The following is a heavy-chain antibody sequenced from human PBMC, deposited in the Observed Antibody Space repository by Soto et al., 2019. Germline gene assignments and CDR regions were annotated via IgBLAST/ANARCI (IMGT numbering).Heavy chain of an antibody. CDR3: VMREYGSTGFAVHP. CDR1: GASVSHVY. J-gene: IGHJ5*02. CDR2: MYFGGSF. V-gene: IGHV4-59*02. D-gene: IGHD3-22*01. Sequence: QMQLQASGPGLVKPSETLSLTCNVSGASVSHVYLSLIRQPPGQALEWIGFMYFGGSFNYNPSLRSGGNRLRDESKNKISMTLTSVPAPEQGVKYVVMREYGSTGFAVHPWGQGTLV.